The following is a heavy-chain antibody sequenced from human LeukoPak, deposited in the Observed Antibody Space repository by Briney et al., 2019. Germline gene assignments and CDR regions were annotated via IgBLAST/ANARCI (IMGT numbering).Heavy chain of an antibody. D-gene: IGHD2-2*01. Sequence: GESLKISCKGAGYTSTGYWVAWVRQMPGKGLEWMGIIYPGNSETRYSPSVQGQVTISVDNSITTAYLQWSGLEASDTAMYYCARGRYCDSTSCQRFDSWGQGTLVTVSS. V-gene: IGHV5-51*01. J-gene: IGHJ4*02. CDR1: GYTSTGYW. CDR2: IYPGNSET. CDR3: ARGRYCDSTSCQRFDS.